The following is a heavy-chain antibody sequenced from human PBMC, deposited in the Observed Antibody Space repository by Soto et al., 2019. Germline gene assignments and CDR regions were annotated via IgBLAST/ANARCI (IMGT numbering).Heavy chain of an antibody. J-gene: IGHJ4*02. CDR2: ISGSGVST. Sequence: PGGSLRLSCAASGFTVSSSYAMSWVRQAPAKGLEWVSAISGSGVSTYYADSVKGRFTISRDNSKNTLYLQMNSLRAEDTAVYYCAKEHHYSSSWSEFDYWGQGTLVTVSS. V-gene: IGHV3-23*01. CDR1: GFTVSSSYA. CDR3: AKEHHYSSSWSEFDY. D-gene: IGHD6-13*01.